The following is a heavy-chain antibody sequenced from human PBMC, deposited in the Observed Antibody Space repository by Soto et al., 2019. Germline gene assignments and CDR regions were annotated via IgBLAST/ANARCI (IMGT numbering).Heavy chain of an antibody. CDR1: VFSFRTHT. CDR3: VKGGEDITSPYGMDV. V-gene: IGHV3-21*06. J-gene: IGHJ6*02. CDR2: ISTGGTYL. Sequence: GALRLSCLASVFSFRTHTLVWVRQAPGKGLEWVSYISTGGTYLEYAHSVKGRFTISRDDAADSVFLQMNSLKGDDTAVYYCVKGGEDITSPYGMDVWGQGTTVTVSS. D-gene: IGHD2-2*01.